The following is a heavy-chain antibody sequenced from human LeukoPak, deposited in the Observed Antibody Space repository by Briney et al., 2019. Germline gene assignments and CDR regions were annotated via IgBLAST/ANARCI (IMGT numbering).Heavy chain of an antibody. D-gene: IGHD6-13*01. CDR3: ARPGYSSSWSAFDI. Sequence: GGSLRLSCAASGFTFSAYDMNWVRQAPGKGLEWVSHITSSGSTIYYADSVKGRFTISRDNAKNSLYLQMDSLRAEDTAVYYCARPGYSSSWSAFDIWGQGTMVTVSS. CDR2: ITSSGSTI. V-gene: IGHV3-48*03. J-gene: IGHJ3*02. CDR1: GFTFSAYD.